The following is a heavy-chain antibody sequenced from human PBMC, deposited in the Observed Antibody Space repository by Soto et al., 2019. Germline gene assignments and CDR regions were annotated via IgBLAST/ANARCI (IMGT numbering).Heavy chain of an antibody. D-gene: IGHD3-3*01. CDR3: ARVITYYDFWSGYYKLDYYGMDV. V-gene: IGHV5-51*01. Sequence: PGESLKISCKGSGYSFTSYWIGWVRQMSGKGLEWMGIIYPGDSDTRYSPSFQGQVTISADKSISTAYLQWSSLKASDTAVYYCARVITYYDFWSGYYKLDYYGMDVWGQGTTVTVSS. J-gene: IGHJ6*02. CDR2: IYPGDSDT. CDR1: GYSFTSYW.